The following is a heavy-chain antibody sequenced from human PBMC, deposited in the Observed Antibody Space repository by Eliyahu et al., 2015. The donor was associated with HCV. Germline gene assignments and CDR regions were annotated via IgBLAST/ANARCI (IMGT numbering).Heavy chain of an antibody. CDR1: GYTFTSYY. Sequence: QVQLVQSGAEVKXPGASVXVSCKASGYTFTSYYXXWVRQAPGQGXEWMGIINPSGGSTSYAQKFQGRVTMTTDTSTSTVYMELSSLRSDDTAVYYCARDLAHCTNGVCSSAFDIWGLGTMVTVSS. D-gene: IGHD2-8*01. J-gene: IGHJ3*02. CDR3: ARDLAHCTNGVCSSAFDI. CDR2: INPSGGST. V-gene: IGHV1-46*01.